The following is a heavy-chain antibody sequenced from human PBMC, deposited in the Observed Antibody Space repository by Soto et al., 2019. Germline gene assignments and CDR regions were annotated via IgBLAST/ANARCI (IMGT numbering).Heavy chain of an antibody. D-gene: IGHD3-10*01. CDR3: ARGRGSGIFDY. CDR1: DGSISSYF. CDR2: IHYSGST. J-gene: IGHJ4*02. Sequence: QVQLQESGPVLLKPSETLSLTCTVSDGSISSYFWSWIRRPPGKRLEWIGYIHYSGSTNSNPTLQRRVTISVDTSKNQFSLKLTSVTTAVTAVYYCARGRGSGIFDYWGQGTLVTVSS. V-gene: IGHV4-59*01.